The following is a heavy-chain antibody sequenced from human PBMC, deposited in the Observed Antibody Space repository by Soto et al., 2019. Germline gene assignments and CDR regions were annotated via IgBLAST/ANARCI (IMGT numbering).Heavy chain of an antibody. CDR1: GFTFSSYA. V-gene: IGHV3-23*01. CDR2: TSGSGDDV. Sequence: EVQLLESGGGLVQPGGSLRLSCAASGFTFSSYAMSWVRQAPGKGLEWVSSTSGSGDDVYHAGSVKGRFTISRDNSKNTLYLQMNSLRVEDTGIYYCAKGWLYGAGMGVWGQGTTVTVSS. CDR3: AKGWLYGAGMGV. D-gene: IGHD3-22*01. J-gene: IGHJ6*02.